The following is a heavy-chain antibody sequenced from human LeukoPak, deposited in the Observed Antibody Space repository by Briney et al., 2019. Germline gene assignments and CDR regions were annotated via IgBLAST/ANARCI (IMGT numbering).Heavy chain of an antibody. J-gene: IGHJ4*02. CDR1: GGSISSSSYY. D-gene: IGHD4-17*01. CDR3: VSDDYGADY. V-gene: IGHV4-39*07. CDR2: IYYSGST. Sequence: SETLSLTCTVSGGSISSSSYYWGWIRQPPGKGLEWIGSIYYSGSTYYDPSLKSRVTISVDTSKNQFSLKLSSVTAADTAVYYCVSDDYGADYWGQGTLVTVSS.